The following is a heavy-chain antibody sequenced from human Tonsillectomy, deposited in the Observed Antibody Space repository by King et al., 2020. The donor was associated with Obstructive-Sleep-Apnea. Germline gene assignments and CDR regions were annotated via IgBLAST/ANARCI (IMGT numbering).Heavy chain of an antibody. D-gene: IGHD3-3*01. CDR2: IYYSGST. CDR3: AGDHGQDFWSGYYTHD. Sequence: QLQESGPGLVKPSETLSLTCTVSGGSISSSSDYWGWIRQPPGKGLEWIGTIYYSGSTYYNPSLKSRVTISVDTSKNQFSLKLSSVTAADTAVYYCAGDHGQDFWSGYYTHDWGQGTLVTVSS. J-gene: IGHJ4*02. CDR1: GGSISSSSDY. V-gene: IGHV4-39*07.